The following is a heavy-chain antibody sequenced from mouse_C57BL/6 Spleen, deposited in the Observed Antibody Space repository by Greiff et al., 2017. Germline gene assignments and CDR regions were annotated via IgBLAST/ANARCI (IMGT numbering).Heavy chain of an antibody. V-gene: IGHV1-22*01. CDR1: GYTFTDYN. D-gene: IGHD1-2*01. CDR2: INPNNGGT. J-gene: IGHJ3*01. Sequence: VHVKQSGPELVKPGASVKMSCKASGYTFTDYNMHWVKQSHGKSLEWIGYINPNNGGTSYNQKFKGKATLTVNKSSSTAYMELRSLTSEDSAVYYCARGHHYDEDLAWFAYWGQGTLVTVSA. CDR3: ARGHHYDEDLAWFAY.